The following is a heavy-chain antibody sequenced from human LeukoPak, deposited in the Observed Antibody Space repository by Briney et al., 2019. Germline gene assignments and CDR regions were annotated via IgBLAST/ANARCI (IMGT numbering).Heavy chain of an antibody. CDR3: ARSEANYYDSSDHFDY. V-gene: IGHV3-30*04. J-gene: IGHJ4*02. Sequence: PGGSLRLSCAASGFTFSSYAMHWVRQAPGKGLEWVAVISYDASTTYYADSVKGRFTISRDNAKNSLYLQMNSLRAEDTAVYYCARSEANYYDSSDHFDYWGQGTLVTVSS. CDR1: GFTFSSYA. D-gene: IGHD3-22*01. CDR2: ISYDASTT.